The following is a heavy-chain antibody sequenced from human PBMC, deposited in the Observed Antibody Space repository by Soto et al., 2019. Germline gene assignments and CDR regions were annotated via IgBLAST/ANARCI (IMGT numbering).Heavy chain of an antibody. J-gene: IGHJ6*02. V-gene: IGHV4-4*07. CDR3: ARVMCGDCSAYYYYSMDV. CDR1: GGSISSYY. CDR2: IYTGGST. D-gene: IGHD2-21*02. Sequence: SETLSLTCTVSGGSISSYYWGWIRQPAGKGLEWIGRIYTGGSTNYNPSLKSRVTMSVDTSKNQFSLKLSSVTAADTAVYYCARVMCGDCSAYYYYSMDVWGQGTTVTVSS.